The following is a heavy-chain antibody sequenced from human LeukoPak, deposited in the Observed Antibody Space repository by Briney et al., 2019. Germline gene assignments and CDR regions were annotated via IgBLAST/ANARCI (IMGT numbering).Heavy chain of an antibody. J-gene: IGHJ4*02. CDR2: ISYDGSNK. D-gene: IGHD6-19*01. V-gene: IGHV3-30*04. CDR1: GFTFSSYA. CDR3: ASSASGWYYFDY. Sequence: GGSLRLSCAASGFTFSSYAMSWVRQAPGKGLEWVAVISYDGSNKYYADSVKGRFTISRDNSKNTLYLQMNSLRAEDTAVYYCASSASGWYYFDYWGQGTLVTVSS.